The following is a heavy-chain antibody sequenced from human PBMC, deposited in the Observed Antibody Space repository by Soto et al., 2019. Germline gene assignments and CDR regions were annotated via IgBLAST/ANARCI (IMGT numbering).Heavy chain of an antibody. CDR1: GFTFSDYY. CDR2: ISSSSTYT. D-gene: IGHD3-9*01. J-gene: IGHJ6*02. Sequence: QVQLVEAGGGLVKPGGFLRLSCAASGFTFSDYYMSWIRQAPGRGLEWVSYISSSSTYTNYADSVKGRFTISRDNAKNSLYLQMNSLRAEDTAVYYCARYRLDYAMDLWGQGTAVTVSS. V-gene: IGHV3-11*05. CDR3: ARYRLDYAMDL.